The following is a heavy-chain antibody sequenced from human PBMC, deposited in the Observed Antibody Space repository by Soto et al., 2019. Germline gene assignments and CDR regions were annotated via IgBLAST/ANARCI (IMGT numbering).Heavy chain of an antibody. D-gene: IGHD3-3*01. CDR3: ARMYYDFWSGYYYFDY. V-gene: IGHV4-34*01. J-gene: IGHJ4*02. Sequence: PSETLSLTCAVYGGSFSGYYWSWIRQPPGKGLEWIGEINHSGSTNYNPSLKSRVTISVDTSKNQFSLKLSSVTAADTAVYYCARMYYDFWSGYYYFDYWGQGTLVTVSS. CDR2: INHSGST. CDR1: GGSFSGYY.